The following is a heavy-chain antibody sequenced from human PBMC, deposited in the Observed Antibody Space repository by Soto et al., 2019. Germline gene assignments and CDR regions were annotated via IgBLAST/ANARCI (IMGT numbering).Heavy chain of an antibody. CDR1: GGSISSYY. CDR2: IYYSGST. Sequence: SETLSLTCTVSGGSISSYYWSWIRQPPGKGLEWIGYIYYSGSTNYNPSLKSRVTISVDTSKNQFSLKLSSVTAADTAVYYCARIGKYDFWSGTSYYYYGMDVWGQGTTVTV. CDR3: ARIGKYDFWSGTSYYYYGMDV. V-gene: IGHV4-59*01. D-gene: IGHD3-3*01. J-gene: IGHJ6*02.